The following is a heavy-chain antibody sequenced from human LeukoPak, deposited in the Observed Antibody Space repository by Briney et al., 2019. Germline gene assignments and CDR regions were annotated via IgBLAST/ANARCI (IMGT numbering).Heavy chain of an antibody. Sequence: KAGGSLRLSCTASGFTFSSYSMNWVRQAPAKGLEGVSSISSSSSYIYYADSVSGRCTISRDNPKTSLYLQMNSLRAEDTAVCYCARGHYDVLIDSLNEFAHWGQGTLVTVSS. V-gene: IGHV3-21*01. J-gene: IGHJ4*02. CDR2: ISSSSSYI. D-gene: IGHD3-9*01. CDR1: GFTFSSYS. CDR3: ARGHYDVLIDSLNEFAH.